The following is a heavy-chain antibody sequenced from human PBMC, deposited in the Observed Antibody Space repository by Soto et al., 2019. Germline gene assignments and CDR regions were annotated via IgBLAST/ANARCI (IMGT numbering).Heavy chain of an antibody. V-gene: IGHV1-46*01. CDR1: GYTFTSYY. CDR2: INPSGGST. Sequence: ASVKVSCKASGYTFTSYYMHWVRQAPGQGLEWMGIINPSGGSTSYAQKFQGRVTMARDTSTSTVYMELSSLRSEDTAVYYCARGPPRHYDFWSGYYPPHYYYYGMDVWGQGTTVTVSS. J-gene: IGHJ6*02. D-gene: IGHD3-3*01. CDR3: ARGPPRHYDFWSGYYPPHYYYYGMDV.